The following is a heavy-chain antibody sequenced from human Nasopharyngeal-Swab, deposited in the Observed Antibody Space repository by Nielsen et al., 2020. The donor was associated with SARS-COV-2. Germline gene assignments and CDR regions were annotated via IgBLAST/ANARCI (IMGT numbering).Heavy chain of an antibody. CDR3: AKDPYYDFWSGYYFDY. Sequence: GESLKISCAASGFPFSSYAMSWVRQAPGKGLEWVSVIYRGGSSTYYADSVKGRFTISRDNSKNTLYLQMNSLRAEDTAVYYCAKDPYYDFWSGYYFDYWGQGTLVTVSS. J-gene: IGHJ4*02. CDR1: GFPFSSYA. CDR2: IYRGGSST. V-gene: IGHV3-23*03. D-gene: IGHD3-3*01.